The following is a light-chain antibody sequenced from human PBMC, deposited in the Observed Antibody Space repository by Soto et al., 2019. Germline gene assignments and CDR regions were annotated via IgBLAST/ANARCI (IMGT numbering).Light chain of an antibody. V-gene: IGKV2-28*01. CDR2: LGS. J-gene: IGKJ1*01. Sequence: DIVMTQSPLSLPVTPGEPASISCRSSQDLLHSNGYNYLEWYLQKPGQSPQLLIYLGSHRASGGPDRFNGRGSGTDFTLKISRVEAKDVGVYYCMQALQTPPWTFGQGTKVEIK. CDR3: MQALQTPPWT. CDR1: QDLLHSNGYNY.